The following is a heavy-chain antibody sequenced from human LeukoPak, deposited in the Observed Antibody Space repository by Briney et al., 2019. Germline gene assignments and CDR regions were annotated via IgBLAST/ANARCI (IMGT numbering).Heavy chain of an antibody. V-gene: IGHV3-30*07. D-gene: IGHD2-2*01. CDR3: ARLPAYCSSTSCYYDY. Sequence: GGSLRLSCAASGFTFSSYAMHWVRQAPGKGLEWVAIISYDGSIKYYADSVKGRFTISRDNAKNSLFLQMNSLRAEDTAVYYCARLPAYCSSTSCYYDYWGQGTLVTVSS. CDR2: ISYDGSIK. CDR1: GFTFSSYA. J-gene: IGHJ4*02.